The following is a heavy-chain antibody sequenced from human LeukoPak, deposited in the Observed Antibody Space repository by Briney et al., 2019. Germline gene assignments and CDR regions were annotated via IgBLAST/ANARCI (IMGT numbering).Heavy chain of an antibody. CDR3: ARLVGDGDSSSWYVGTSDYFDY. V-gene: IGHV4-39*01. D-gene: IGHD6-13*01. CDR2: IYYSGST. J-gene: IGHJ4*02. Sequence: SETLSLTCTVSGGSISSSSYYWGWIRQPPGKGLEWIGSIYYSGSTYYNPSLKSRVTISVDTSKNQFSLKLSSVTAADTAVYYCARLVGDGDSSSWYVGTSDYFDYWGQGTLVTVSS. CDR1: GGSISSSSYY.